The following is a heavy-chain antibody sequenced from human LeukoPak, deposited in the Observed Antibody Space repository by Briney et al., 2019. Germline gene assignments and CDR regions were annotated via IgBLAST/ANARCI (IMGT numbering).Heavy chain of an antibody. Sequence: PGGSLRLSRAASGFAFSSYAMSGVRQAPGKGLEWVSAIGGSGDNTYYADSVKGRFTISRDNFKNTLYLQINSLRAEDTALYYCAKPYSSRYYYFHYCGQGTLVPVSS. J-gene: IGHJ4*02. D-gene: IGHD6-13*01. V-gene: IGHV3-23*01. CDR2: IGGSGDNT. CDR3: AKPYSSRYYYFHY. CDR1: GFAFSSYA.